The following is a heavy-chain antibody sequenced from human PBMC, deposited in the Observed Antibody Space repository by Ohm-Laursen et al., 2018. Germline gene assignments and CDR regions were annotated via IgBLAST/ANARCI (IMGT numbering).Heavy chain of an antibody. CDR1: GFSLSTTGMS. D-gene: IGHD3-22*01. J-gene: IGHJ4*02. Sequence: TQTLTLTFTFSGFSLSTTGMSVSWIRQPPGKALEWLARIDWDDDKYYSTSLKTRLTISKDTSKNQVVLTMTTMDPVDTVTYYCAHFIVRPGAGWFLSPYDSWGQGTLVTVSS. CDR2: IDWDDDK. V-gene: IGHV2-70*12. CDR3: AHFIVRPGAGWFLSPYDS.